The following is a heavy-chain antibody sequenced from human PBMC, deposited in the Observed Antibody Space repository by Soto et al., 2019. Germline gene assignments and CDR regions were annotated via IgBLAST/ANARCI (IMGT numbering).Heavy chain of an antibody. Sequence: NVSCKASGYTFTSFGFSWVRQAPGQGLEWMGWISPYNGNTNYAQKFQGRVTMTTDTSTSTAYMELRSLRSDDTAVYYCARDSNNSKGSGASWGQGTLVTVSS. V-gene: IGHV1-18*01. CDR1: GYTFTSFG. CDR2: ISPYNGNT. J-gene: IGHJ4*02. D-gene: IGHD1-26*01. CDR3: ARDSNNSKGSGAS.